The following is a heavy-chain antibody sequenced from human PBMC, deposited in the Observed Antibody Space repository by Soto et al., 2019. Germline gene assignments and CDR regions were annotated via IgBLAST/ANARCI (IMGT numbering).Heavy chain of an antibody. J-gene: IGHJ5*02. V-gene: IGHV4-39*02. CDR1: GGSISSSSYY. CDR2: IYYSGST. CDR3: ATQEVGGSYVYTFDP. D-gene: IGHD1-26*01. Sequence: QLQLQESGPGLVKPSETLSLTCTVSGGSISSSSYYWGWIRQPPGKGLEWIGSIYYSGSTYYNLSLKSRVTISVDTSKNHFSLKLSSVTAADTAVYYCATQEVGGSYVYTFDPWGQGTLVTVSS.